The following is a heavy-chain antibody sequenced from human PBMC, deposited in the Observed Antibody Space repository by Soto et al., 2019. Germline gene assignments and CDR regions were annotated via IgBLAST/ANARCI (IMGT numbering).Heavy chain of an antibody. CDR2: IKEDGSKK. V-gene: IGHV3-7*01. CDR1: GFTFSNSW. D-gene: IGHD5-18*01. Sequence: EVQVVESGGGLVQPGGSLRLSCAASGFTFSNSWMSWVRQAPGKGLEWVANIKEDGSKKYYVDSVKGRFTISRDNAKNSLYLQMNSLRVEDTAVYYCARGGDSSFANWGQGTLVTVSS. J-gene: IGHJ4*02. CDR3: ARGGDSSFAN.